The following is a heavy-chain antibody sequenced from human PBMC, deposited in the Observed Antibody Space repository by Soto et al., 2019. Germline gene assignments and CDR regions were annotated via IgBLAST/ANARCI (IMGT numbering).Heavy chain of an antibody. J-gene: IGHJ4*02. D-gene: IGHD3-10*01. CDR2: TYYSGRT. Sequence: QLQLQESGPGLVKPSETLSLTCTVSGGAISGRTYYWGWIRQPPGKGLEYIGSTYYSGRTYYTPSLKSPVTVSVDTSKNHVSLNLNSMSAADTAVYYCARHGSGRQYPIDHWGQRTLVTVSS. CDR3: ARHGSGRQYPIDH. CDR1: GGAISGRTYY. V-gene: IGHV4-39*01.